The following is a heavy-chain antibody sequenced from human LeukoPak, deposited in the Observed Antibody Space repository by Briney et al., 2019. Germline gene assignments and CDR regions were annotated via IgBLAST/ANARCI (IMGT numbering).Heavy chain of an antibody. CDR2: IKTKSEGGTT. CDR1: GFTFSSYE. CDR3: TTEFKELGSFFYFYYMDV. J-gene: IGHJ6*03. V-gene: IGHV3-15*01. D-gene: IGHD3-10*01. Sequence: PGGSLRLSCAASGFTFSSYEMNWVRQAPGKGLEWVGHIKTKSEGGTTDYAAPAKGRFTISRDDSKNALFLQMDSLKSDDTAMYYCTTEFKELGSFFYFYYMDVWGTGTTVTISS.